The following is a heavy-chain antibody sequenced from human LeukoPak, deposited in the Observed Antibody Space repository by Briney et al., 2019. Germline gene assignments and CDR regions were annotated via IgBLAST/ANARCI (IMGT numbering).Heavy chain of an antibody. Sequence: SETLSLTCTVSGGSISSYYWSWIRQPPGKGLEWIGYIYYSGSTNYNPSLKSRVTISVDTSKNQFSPKLSSVTAADAAVYYCARAVVAANYYYYGMDVWGQGTTVTVSS. J-gene: IGHJ6*02. CDR2: IYYSGST. CDR3: ARAVVAANYYYYGMDV. D-gene: IGHD2-15*01. CDR1: GGSISSYY. V-gene: IGHV4-59*01.